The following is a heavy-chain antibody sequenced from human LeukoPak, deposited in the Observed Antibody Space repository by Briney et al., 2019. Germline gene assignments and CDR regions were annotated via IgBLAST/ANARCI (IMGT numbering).Heavy chain of an antibody. CDR3: ARETPSRYFDY. J-gene: IGHJ4*02. D-gene: IGHD4-23*01. CDR1: GYTLTTYD. CDR2: MNPSSGRT. V-gene: IGHV1-8*01. Sequence: ASVKVSCKASGYTLTTYDINWVRQAPGQGLEWMGWMNPSSGRTGYALKFQDRISITRNTSISTAYMELSSLESEDTAVYYCARETPSRYFDYWGQGTLVTVSS.